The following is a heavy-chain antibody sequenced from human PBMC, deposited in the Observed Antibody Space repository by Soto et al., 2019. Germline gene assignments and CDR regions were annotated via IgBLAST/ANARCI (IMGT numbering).Heavy chain of an antibody. CDR3: ARGCFYGGNQGCDY. D-gene: IGHD4-17*01. V-gene: IGHV3-21*01. Sequence: GGSLRLSCAASGFTFSSYSMNWVRQAPGRGLEWVSSITTSSSYIYYADSVKGRFTISRDNAKNSLFLQMNSLRAEDTALYYCARGCFYGGNQGCDYWGQGTLVTVSS. J-gene: IGHJ4*02. CDR1: GFTFSSYS. CDR2: ITTSSSYI.